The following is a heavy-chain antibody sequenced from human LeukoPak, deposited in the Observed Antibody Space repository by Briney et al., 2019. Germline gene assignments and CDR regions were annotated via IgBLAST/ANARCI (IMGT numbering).Heavy chain of an antibody. J-gene: IGHJ5*02. Sequence: PSETLSLTCAVSGYSISSGYYWGRIRQPPGKGLEWIGSIYHSGSTYYNPSLKSRVTISVDTSKNQFSLKLSSVTAADTAVYYCARLGVDNPNWFDPWGQGTLVTVSS. V-gene: IGHV4-38-2*01. CDR3: ARLGVDNPNWFDP. CDR1: GYSISSGYY. D-gene: IGHD2-8*01. CDR2: IYHSGST.